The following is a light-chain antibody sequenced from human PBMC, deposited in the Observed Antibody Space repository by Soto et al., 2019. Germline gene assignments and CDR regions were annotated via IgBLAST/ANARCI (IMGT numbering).Light chain of an antibody. CDR1: QSLNTK. Sequence: EIVMTQSPATLSVSPGERATLSCRASQSLNTKVAWYQQKPGQAPRLLIYDASTRATGIPARFGGSGSGTEFTLTINSLQSEDFAVYYCQQHNDWPFTFGPGTKVDLK. CDR3: QQHNDWPFT. J-gene: IGKJ3*01. V-gene: IGKV3D-15*01. CDR2: DAS.